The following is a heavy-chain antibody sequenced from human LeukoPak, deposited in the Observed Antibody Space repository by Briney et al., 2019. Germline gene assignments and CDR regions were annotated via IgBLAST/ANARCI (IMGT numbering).Heavy chain of an antibody. Sequence: QTGGSLRLSCAASGFTFSNAWMSWVRQAPGKGLGWVSYISSSSSTIYYADSVKGRFTISRDNAKNSLYLQMNSLRAEDTAVYYCARDHYGSGSYRIDYWGQGTLVTVSS. CDR3: ARDHYGSGSYRIDY. CDR1: GFTFSNAW. CDR2: ISSSSSTI. V-gene: IGHV3-48*04. J-gene: IGHJ4*02. D-gene: IGHD3-10*01.